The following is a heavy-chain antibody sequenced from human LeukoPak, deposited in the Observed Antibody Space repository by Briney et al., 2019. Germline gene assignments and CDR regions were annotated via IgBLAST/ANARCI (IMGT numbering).Heavy chain of an antibody. D-gene: IGHD2-15*01. Sequence: SVKVSCKASGGTFSSYAISWVRQAPGQGLEWMGRIIPILGIANYAQKFQGRVTITADKSTSTAYMELSSLRSEDTAVYYCARVYQFYCSGGSCYYVWFDPWGQGTLVTVSS. CDR1: GGTFSSYA. V-gene: IGHV1-69*04. CDR3: ARVYQFYCSGGSCYYVWFDP. CDR2: IIPILGIA. J-gene: IGHJ5*02.